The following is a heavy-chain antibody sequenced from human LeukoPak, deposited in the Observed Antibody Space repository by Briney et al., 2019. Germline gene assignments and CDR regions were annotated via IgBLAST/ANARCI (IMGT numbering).Heavy chain of an antibody. J-gene: IGHJ4*02. Sequence: SVKVSCKASGGTFISYAISWVRQAPGQGLEWMGGIIPIFGTANYAQKFQGRVTITADESASTAYMELSSLRSEDTAVYYCARGGEVATITYFDYWGQGTLVTVSS. CDR1: GGTFISYA. V-gene: IGHV1-69*13. CDR2: IIPIFGTA. CDR3: ARGGEVATITYFDY. D-gene: IGHD5-24*01.